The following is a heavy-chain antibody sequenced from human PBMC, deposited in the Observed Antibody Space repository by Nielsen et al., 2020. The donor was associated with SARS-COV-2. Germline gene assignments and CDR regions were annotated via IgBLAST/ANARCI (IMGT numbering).Heavy chain of an antibody. D-gene: IGHD3-9*01. CDR2: ISWNSGSI. Sequence: SLKISCAASGFTFDDYAMHWVRQAPGKGLEWVSGISWNSGSIGYADSVKGRFTISRDNAKNSLYLQMNSLRAEDTALYYCAKEDYDILTGYYSWYFDLWGRGTLVTVSS. J-gene: IGHJ2*01. CDR1: GFTFDDYA. V-gene: IGHV3-9*01. CDR3: AKEDYDILTGYYSWYFDL.